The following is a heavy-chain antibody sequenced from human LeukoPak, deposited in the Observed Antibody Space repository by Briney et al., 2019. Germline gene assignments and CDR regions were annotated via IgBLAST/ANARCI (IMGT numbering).Heavy chain of an antibody. Sequence: GASVKVSCKASGYTFTGYYMHWVRQAPGQGLEWMGRINPNSGGTNYAQKFQGRVTMTRDTSISTAYMELSRLRSDDTAVYYCARDRNLVVVPAVANFDYWGQGTLVTVSS. V-gene: IGHV1-2*06. CDR1: GYTFTGYY. D-gene: IGHD2-2*01. CDR2: INPNSGGT. CDR3: ARDRNLVVVPAVANFDY. J-gene: IGHJ4*02.